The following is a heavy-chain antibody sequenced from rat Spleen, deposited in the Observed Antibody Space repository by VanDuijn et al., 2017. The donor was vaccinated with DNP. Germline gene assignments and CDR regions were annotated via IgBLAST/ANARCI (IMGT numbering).Heavy chain of an antibody. V-gene: IGHV5-25*01. CDR2: ITGSGGNT. J-gene: IGHJ1*01. CDR1: GFTFSDYG. CDR3: ARGVYYYSATYWYFDF. D-gene: IGHD1-1*01. Sequence: EVQLVESGGDLVQPGRSMKLSCAASGFTFSDYGMAWVLQAPTKGLEWVASITGSGGNTYHPDSVKGRFTISRDNAKSTLYLQMNSLRSEDTATYYCARGVYYYSATYWYFDFWGPGTMVTVSS.